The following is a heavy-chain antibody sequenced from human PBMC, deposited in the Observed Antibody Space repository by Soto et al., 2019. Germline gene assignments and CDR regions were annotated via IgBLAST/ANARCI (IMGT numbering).Heavy chain of an antibody. CDR1: GGSISSGGYY. D-gene: IGHD4-17*01. V-gene: IGHV4-31*03. J-gene: IGHJ5*02. CDR3: AREGGGGDYGPPLSAWFDP. CDR2: IYYSGST. Sequence: QVQLQESGPGLVKPSQTLSLTCTVSGGSISSGGYYWSWIRQHPGKGLEWIGYIYYSGSTYYNPSLKSRVTISVDTSKNPFSLKLSSGTAADTAVYYCAREGGGGDYGPPLSAWFDPWGQGTLVTVSS.